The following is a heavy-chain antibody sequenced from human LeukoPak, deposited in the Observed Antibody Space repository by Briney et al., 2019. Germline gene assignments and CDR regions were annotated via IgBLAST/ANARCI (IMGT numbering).Heavy chain of an antibody. J-gene: IGHJ5*02. CDR2: MNPNSGNT. Sequence: VASVKVSCKASGYTFTSYDINWVRQATGQGLEWMGWMNPNSGNTGYAQKFQGRVTMTRNTSISTAYMEPSSLRSEDTAVYYCARGEVVVAATGEYDWFDPWGQGTLVTVSS. D-gene: IGHD2-15*01. CDR1: GYTFTSYD. V-gene: IGHV1-8*01. CDR3: ARGEVVVAATGEYDWFDP.